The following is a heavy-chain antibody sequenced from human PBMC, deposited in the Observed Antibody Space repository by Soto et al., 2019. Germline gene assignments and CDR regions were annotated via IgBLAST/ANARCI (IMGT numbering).Heavy chain of an antibody. D-gene: IGHD2-15*01. V-gene: IGHV1-46*01. CDR3: ARVYCSGGSCYGIDY. Sequence: QVQLVQSGAEVKKPGASVKVSCKASGYTFTSYYMHWVRQAPGQGLEWMGIINPSGGSTSYAQKFQGRVTXTXXXSXXTVYMELSSLRSEDTAVYYCARVYCSGGSCYGIDYWGQGTLVTVSS. J-gene: IGHJ4*02. CDR1: GYTFTSYY. CDR2: INPSGGST.